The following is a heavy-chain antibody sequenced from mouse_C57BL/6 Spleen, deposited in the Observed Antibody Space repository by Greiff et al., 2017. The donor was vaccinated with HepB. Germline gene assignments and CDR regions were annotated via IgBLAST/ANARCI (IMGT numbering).Heavy chain of an antibody. V-gene: IGHV1-15*01. Sequence: VKLMESGAELVRPGASVTLSCKASGYTFTDYEMHWVKQTPVHGLEWIGAIDPETGGTAYNQKFKGKAILTADKSSSTAYMELRSLTSEDSAVYYCTRVDGYYSYWYFDVWGTGTTVTVSS. J-gene: IGHJ1*03. CDR3: TRVDGYYSYWYFDV. CDR2: IDPETGGT. D-gene: IGHD2-3*01. CDR1: GYTFTDYE.